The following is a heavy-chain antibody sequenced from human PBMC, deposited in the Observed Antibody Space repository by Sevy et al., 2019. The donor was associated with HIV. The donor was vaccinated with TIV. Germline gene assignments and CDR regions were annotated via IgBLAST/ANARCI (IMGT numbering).Heavy chain of an antibody. Sequence: GGSLRLSCAASGFTFSSYRMTWVRQAPGKGLEWVSCISSTSGYINYAHSVKGRFTISRDNAKNLLYLQMDSLRAEDTAVYYCARAVVEISTWRSDYWGQGTLVTVSS. V-gene: IGHV3-21*01. CDR1: GFTFSSYR. J-gene: IGHJ4*02. D-gene: IGHD5-12*01. CDR2: ISSTSGYI. CDR3: ARAVVEISTWRSDY.